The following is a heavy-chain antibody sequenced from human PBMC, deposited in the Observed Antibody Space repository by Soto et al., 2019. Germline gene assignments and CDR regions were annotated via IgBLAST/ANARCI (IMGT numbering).Heavy chain of an antibody. CDR3: ARGRGYYYGSGSSYFDY. D-gene: IGHD3-10*01. CDR1: GGSFSGYY. J-gene: IGHJ4*02. Sequence: QVQLQQWGAGLLKPSETLSLTCAVYGGSFSGYYWSWIRQPPGKGLEWIGEINHSGSTNYNPSLKSRVTISVDTSKNQFSLKLSSVTAADTTVYYCARGRGYYYGSGSSYFDYWGQGTLVTVSS. V-gene: IGHV4-34*01. CDR2: INHSGST.